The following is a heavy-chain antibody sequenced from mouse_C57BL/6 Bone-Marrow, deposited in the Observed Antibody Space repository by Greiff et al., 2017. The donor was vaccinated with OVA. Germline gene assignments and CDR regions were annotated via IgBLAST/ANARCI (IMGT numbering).Heavy chain of an antibody. Sequence: QVQLQQPGAELVKPGASVKLSCKASGYTFTSYWMHWVKQRPGRGLEWIGRIDPNSGGTKYNEKFKSKATLTVDKPSSTAYMQLSSLTSEDAAVYYCARSYYGSSPFYWYFEVWGTGTTVTVSS. CDR1: GYTFTSYW. J-gene: IGHJ1*03. CDR2: IDPNSGGT. CDR3: ARSYYGSSPFYWYFEV. D-gene: IGHD1-1*01. V-gene: IGHV1-72*01.